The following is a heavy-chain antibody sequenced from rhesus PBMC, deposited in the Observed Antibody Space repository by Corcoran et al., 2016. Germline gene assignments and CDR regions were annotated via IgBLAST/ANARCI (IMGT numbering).Heavy chain of an antibody. J-gene: IGHJ5-1*01. Sequence: QVQLQESGPGLVKPLETLSLTCAVSCGSISSNYWSWIRQAPGTGLEWIGYIYGSVRRTTYDPSPKGRVTLSEDTSKNQLSLKLSSVTAADTAVYYCARNTVTTRFDVWGPGVLVTVSS. CDR3: ARNTVTTRFDV. CDR2: IYGSVRRT. CDR1: CGSISSNY. V-gene: IGHV4S11*01. D-gene: IGHD4-23*01.